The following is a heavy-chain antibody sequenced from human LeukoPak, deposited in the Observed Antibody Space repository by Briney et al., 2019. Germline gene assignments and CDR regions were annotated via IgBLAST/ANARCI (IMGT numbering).Heavy chain of an antibody. CDR3: ARAQFPYCTNGVCYTRFDP. D-gene: IGHD2-8*01. CDR1: GYTFTSYG. J-gene: IGHJ5*02. CDR2: ISAYNGNT. V-gene: IGHV1-18*01. Sequence: ASVKVSCKASGYTFTSYGIIWVRQAPGQGLEWMGWISAYNGNTNYAQKLQGRVTMTTDTSTSTAYMELRSLRSDDTAVYYCARAQFPYCTNGVCYTRFDPWGQGTLVTVSS.